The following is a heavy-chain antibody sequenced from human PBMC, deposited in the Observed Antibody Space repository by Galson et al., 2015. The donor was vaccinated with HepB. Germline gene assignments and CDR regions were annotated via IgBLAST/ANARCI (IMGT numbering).Heavy chain of an antibody. Sequence: SLRLSCAVSGLTFSTSWMSWVRQAPGKGLEWVANIKEDGSEKYYVDSVKGRFTISRDNAKNSLYLQMNSLRAEDTAVYYCARDPARSLTTFGGNDYWGQGTLVTVSS. CDR3: ARDPARSLTTFGGNDY. J-gene: IGHJ4*02. D-gene: IGHD3-16*01. CDR1: GLTFSTSW. CDR2: IKEDGSEK. V-gene: IGHV3-7*03.